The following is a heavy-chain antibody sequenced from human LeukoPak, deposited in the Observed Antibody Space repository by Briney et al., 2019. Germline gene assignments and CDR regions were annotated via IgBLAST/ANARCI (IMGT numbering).Heavy chain of an antibody. V-gene: IGHV3-23*01. Sequence: GGSLRLSCIASGFTFSSSAMSWVRQAPGKGLEWVSDINGSGGRTYYADSVKGRFTISRDNSKNTLYLQMNSLRAEDTAVYYCARDPMVRGVIITWAGDYWGQGTLVTVSS. CDR1: GFTFSSSA. J-gene: IGHJ4*02. CDR2: INGSGGRT. CDR3: ARDPMVRGVIITWAGDY. D-gene: IGHD3-10*01.